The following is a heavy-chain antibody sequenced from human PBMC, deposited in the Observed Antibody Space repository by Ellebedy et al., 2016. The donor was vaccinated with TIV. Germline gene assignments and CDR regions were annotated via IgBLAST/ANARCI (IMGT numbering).Heavy chain of an antibody. Sequence: SEILSLTCAGYGGSFSGYYWSWIRQPPGKGLEWIGEINHSGSTNYNPSLKSRVTISVDTSKNQFSLKLSSVTAADTAVYYCARTIKWLRYAFDIWGQGTMVTVSS. J-gene: IGHJ3*02. CDR1: GGSFSGYY. CDR3: ARTIKWLRYAFDI. CDR2: INHSGST. V-gene: IGHV4-34*01. D-gene: IGHD5-12*01.